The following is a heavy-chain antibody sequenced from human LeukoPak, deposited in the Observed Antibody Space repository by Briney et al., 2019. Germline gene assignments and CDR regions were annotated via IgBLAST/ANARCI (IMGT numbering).Heavy chain of an antibody. J-gene: IGHJ5*02. CDR2: MNPNSGNT. Sequence: ASVKVSCKASGYTFTSYDINWVRQATGQGLEWMGWMNPNSGNTGYAQKFQGRVTMIRNTSISTAYMELSSLRSEDTAVYYCARGPTRYCSSTSCYTVMEWFDPWGQGTLVTVSS. V-gene: IGHV1-8*01. CDR1: GYTFTSYD. CDR3: ARGPTRYCSSTSCYTVMEWFDP. D-gene: IGHD2-2*02.